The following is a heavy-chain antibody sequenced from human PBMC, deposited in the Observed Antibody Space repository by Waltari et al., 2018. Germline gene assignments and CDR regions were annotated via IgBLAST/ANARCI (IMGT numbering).Heavy chain of an antibody. V-gene: IGHV3-30*18. Sequence: QVQLVESGGGVVQPGRSLRLSCAASGFTFSSYGMHWVRQAPGKGLEWVAVISYDGSNKYYADSVKGRFTISRDNSKNTLYLQMNSLRAEDTAVYYCAKDLGNYGMDVWGQGTTVTVSS. CDR2: ISYDGSNK. J-gene: IGHJ6*02. CDR1: GFTFSSYG. CDR3: AKDLGNYGMDV.